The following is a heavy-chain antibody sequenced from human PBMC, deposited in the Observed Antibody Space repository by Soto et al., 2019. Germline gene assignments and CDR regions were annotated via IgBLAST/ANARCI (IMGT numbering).Heavy chain of an antibody. J-gene: IGHJ5*02. CDR1: GGSFSGYQ. Sequence: SETLSLTCAVYGGSFSGYQWAWIRQAPGRGLEWIGEINHRGSTTHNPSLKSRVTISTDTSKNQFSLKLRSVTAADTAVYYCARGVPFCTDAVCYDWFDPWGQGTLVTVSS. D-gene: IGHD2-8*01. V-gene: IGHV4-34*01. CDR2: INHRGST. CDR3: ARGVPFCTDAVCYDWFDP.